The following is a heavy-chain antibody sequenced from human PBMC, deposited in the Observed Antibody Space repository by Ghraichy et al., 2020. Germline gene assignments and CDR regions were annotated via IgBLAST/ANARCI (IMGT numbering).Heavy chain of an antibody. Sequence: SETLSLTCTVSGGSISSYYWSWIRQPPGKGLEWIGYIYYSGSTNYNPSLKSRVTISVDTSKNQFSLKLSSVTAADTAVYYCARRSRYYYDSSGFGYYDYWGQGTLVTVSS. CDR3: ARRSRYYYDSSGFGYYDY. V-gene: IGHV4-59*01. D-gene: IGHD3-22*01. CDR2: IYYSGST. J-gene: IGHJ4*02. CDR1: GGSISSYY.